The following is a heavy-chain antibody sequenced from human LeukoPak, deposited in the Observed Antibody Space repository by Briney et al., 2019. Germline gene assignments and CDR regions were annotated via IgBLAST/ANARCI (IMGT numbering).Heavy chain of an antibody. V-gene: IGHV4-39*05. J-gene: IGHJ4*02. CDR3: AKYESGTMLDY. CDR1: GDSFSRNNYY. Sequence: SETPSLTCTISGDSFSRNNYYWGLIRQTPGKGLEWIGTVYYNGNTQYNPSLKSRVTLSGDTSKNQFSLRLRSVTAADTAVYYCAKYESGTMLDYWGQGILVTVSS. CDR2: VYYNGNT. D-gene: IGHD6-13*01.